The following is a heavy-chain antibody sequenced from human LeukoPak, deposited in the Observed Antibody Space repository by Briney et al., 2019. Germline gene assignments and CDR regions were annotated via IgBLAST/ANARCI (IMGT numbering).Heavy chain of an antibody. CDR2: IIPIFDTA. CDR3: ARDGDYSGSGHFDP. Sequence: SVKVSCKASGGTFSNYAISWVRQAPRQGLEWMGGIIPIFDTADNAQKFQDRVTLTRDTSTRTAYMELSSLRSEDTAVYYCARDGDYSGSGHFDPWGQGTLVTVSS. CDR1: GGTFSNYA. J-gene: IGHJ5*02. D-gene: IGHD4-17*01. V-gene: IGHV1-69*05.